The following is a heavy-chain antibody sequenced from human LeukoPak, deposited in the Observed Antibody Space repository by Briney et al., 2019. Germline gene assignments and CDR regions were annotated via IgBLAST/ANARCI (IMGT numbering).Heavy chain of an antibody. CDR2: ISYDGSNK. V-gene: IGHV3-30*01. CDR1: GFTFSSYA. CDR3: AKDQDSNSFDY. Sequence: GGSLRLSCAASGFTFSSYAMHWVRQAPGKGLEWVAVISYDGSNKYYADSVKGRFTISRDNSKNTLYLQMNSLRAEDTAVYYCAKDQDSNSFDYWGQGTLVTVSS. J-gene: IGHJ4*02. D-gene: IGHD4-11*01.